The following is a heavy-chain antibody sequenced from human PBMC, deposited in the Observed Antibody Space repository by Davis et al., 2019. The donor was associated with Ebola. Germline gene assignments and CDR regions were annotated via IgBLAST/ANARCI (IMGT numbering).Heavy chain of an antibody. CDR1: GGSISSSSYY. V-gene: IGHV4-39*01. CDR3: ARRGQQLVPRWGVFDY. D-gene: IGHD6-13*01. J-gene: IGHJ4*02. Sequence: SETLSLTCTVSGGSISSSSYYWGWIRQPPGKGLEWIGSIYYSGSTYYNPSLKSRVTISVDTSKNQFSLKLSSVTAADTAVYYCARRGQQLVPRWGVFDYWGQRTLVTVSS. CDR2: IYYSGST.